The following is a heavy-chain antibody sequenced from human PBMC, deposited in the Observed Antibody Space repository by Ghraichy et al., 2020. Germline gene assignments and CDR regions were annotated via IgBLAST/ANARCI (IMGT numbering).Heavy chain of an antibody. Sequence: SETLSLTCAVYGGSFSGYYWSWIRQPPGKGLEWIGEINHSGSTNYNPSLKSRVTISVDTSKNQFSLKLSSVTAADTAVYYCARGHLGRLLWFGELFAYWGQGTLVTVSS. D-gene: IGHD3-10*01. V-gene: IGHV4-34*01. CDR2: INHSGST. CDR3: ARGHLGRLLWFGELFAY. J-gene: IGHJ4*02. CDR1: GGSFSGYY.